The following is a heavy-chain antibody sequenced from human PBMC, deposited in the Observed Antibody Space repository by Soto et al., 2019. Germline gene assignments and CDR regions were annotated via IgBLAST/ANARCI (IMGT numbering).Heavy chain of an antibody. V-gene: IGHV3-23*01. CDR2: ISGDSGST. D-gene: IGHD6-19*01. CDR1: GFTFSNYA. CDR3: SKGIAVAGTLTHDY. J-gene: IGHJ4*02. Sequence: EVHLLDSGGGLVQPGGSLRLSCAASGFTFSNYAMSWVRQAPGKGLAWVSAISGDSGSTFYADSVKGRFTISRDNSKNTVYLQLNSLRAEDTAVYYCSKGIAVAGTLTHDYWGQGTLVTVSS.